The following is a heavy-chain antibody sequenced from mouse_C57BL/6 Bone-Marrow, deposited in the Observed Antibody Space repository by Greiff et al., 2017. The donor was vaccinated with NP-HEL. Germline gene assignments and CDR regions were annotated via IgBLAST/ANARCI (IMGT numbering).Heavy chain of an antibody. CDR1: GYTFTEYT. CDR3: ARHIFYDYDVPYAMDY. Sequence: VQLQQSGAELVKPGASVKLSCKASGYTFTEYTIHWVKQRSGQGLEWIGWFYPGSGSIKYNEKFKDKATLTADKSSSTVYLELSRLTSEDSAVYFCARHIFYDYDVPYAMDYWGQGTSVTVSS. J-gene: IGHJ4*01. V-gene: IGHV1-62-2*01. D-gene: IGHD2-4*01. CDR2: FYPGSGSI.